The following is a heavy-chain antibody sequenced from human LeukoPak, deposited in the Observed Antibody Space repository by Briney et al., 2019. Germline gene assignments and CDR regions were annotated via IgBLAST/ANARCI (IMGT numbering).Heavy chain of an antibody. Sequence: SETLSLTCTVSGGSISSYYWSWIRQPPGKGLEWIGYIYYSGSTHYNPSLKSRVTISVDTSKNQFSLKLSSVTAADTAVYYCARFGPGGFRAFDYWGQGTLVTVSS. CDR2: IYYSGST. D-gene: IGHD3-10*01. J-gene: IGHJ4*02. V-gene: IGHV4-59*01. CDR3: ARFGPGGFRAFDY. CDR1: GGSISSYY.